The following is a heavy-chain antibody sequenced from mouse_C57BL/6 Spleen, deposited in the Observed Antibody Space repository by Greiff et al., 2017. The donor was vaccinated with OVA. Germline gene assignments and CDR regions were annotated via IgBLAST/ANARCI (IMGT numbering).Heavy chain of an antibody. V-gene: IGHV1-54*01. CDR1: GYAFTNYL. CDR2: INPGSGGT. D-gene: IGHD1-1*01. J-gene: IGHJ2*01. CDR3: ARVDITTVVAKGVFDY. Sequence: VQLQQSGAELVRPGTSVKVSCKASGYAFTNYLIEWVKQRPGQGLEWIGVINPGSGGTNYNEKFKGKATLTADKSSSTAYMQLSSLTSEDSAVYFCARVDITTVVAKGVFDYWGQGTTLTVSS.